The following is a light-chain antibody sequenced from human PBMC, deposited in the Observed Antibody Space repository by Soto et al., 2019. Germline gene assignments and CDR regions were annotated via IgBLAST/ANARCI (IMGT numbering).Light chain of an antibody. Sequence: QSALTQPASVSGSPGQTITISCTGTSSDVGGYAYVSWYQQYPGKVPKLVISEVSNRPSGVSHRFSGSRSGNTASLTISGLQAEDEGDYPCSLYTSRNNPGFGGGTKLTVL. CDR3: SLYTSRNNPG. J-gene: IGLJ2*01. V-gene: IGLV2-14*01. CDR1: SSDVGGYAY. CDR2: EVS.